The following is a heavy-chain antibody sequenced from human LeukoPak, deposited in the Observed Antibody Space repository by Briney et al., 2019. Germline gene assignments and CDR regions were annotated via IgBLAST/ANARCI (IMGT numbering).Heavy chain of an antibody. D-gene: IGHD4-23*01. J-gene: IGHJ4*02. CDR2: NSGNT. CDR3: ARVGIDYSGNVIKYYFDY. V-gene: IGHV4-59*01. CDR1: GGSMNDYY. Sequence: SETLSLTCTVSGGSMNDYYWSWIRQPPGRGLEWIGNSGNTNYNPSLKSRVIISVDTSKNQFSLKLSPVITADTAVYYCARVGIDYSGNVIKYYFDYWGQGTLVTVSS.